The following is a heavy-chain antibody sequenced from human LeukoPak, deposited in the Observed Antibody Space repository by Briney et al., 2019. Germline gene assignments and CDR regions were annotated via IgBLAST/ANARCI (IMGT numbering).Heavy chain of an antibody. Sequence: GGALRLSCAASGFTFSSYAMSWVRQAPGKGLEWVSAIRDSGSSTHYADSVKGRFTTSRDNSKNTLYLQMNSLRAEDTAVYYCAKDRCSGGSCYLLDYWGQGTLVTVSS. D-gene: IGHD2-15*01. J-gene: IGHJ4*02. CDR2: IRDSGSST. V-gene: IGHV3-23*01. CDR1: GFTFSSYA. CDR3: AKDRCSGGSCYLLDY.